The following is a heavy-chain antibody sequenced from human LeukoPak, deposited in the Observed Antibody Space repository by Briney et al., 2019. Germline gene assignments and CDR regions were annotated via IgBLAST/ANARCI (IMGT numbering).Heavy chain of an antibody. Sequence: GGSLRLSCAASGFTVSSNCMSWVRQAPGKGLEWVSVLYSGGNTYYADSVKGRFTISRDNSKNTLYLQMNSLRAEDTAVYYCAKCYGDYVRYLDYWGQGTLVTVSS. CDR2: LYSGGNT. D-gene: IGHD4-17*01. V-gene: IGHV3-53*01. CDR3: AKCYGDYVRYLDY. J-gene: IGHJ4*02. CDR1: GFTVSSNC.